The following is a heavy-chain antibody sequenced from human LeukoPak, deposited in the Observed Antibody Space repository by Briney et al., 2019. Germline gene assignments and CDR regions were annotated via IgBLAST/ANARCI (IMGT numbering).Heavy chain of an antibody. CDR3: AKGYCSGTSCYALDY. V-gene: IGHV3-30*02. J-gene: IGHJ4*02. CDR2: IRYDGSNK. D-gene: IGHD2-2*01. CDR1: GFTFSSYG. Sequence: GGSLRLSCAASGFTFSSYGMHWVRQAPGKGLEWVAFIRYDGSNKYYADSVKGRFTISRDNSKNTLYLQMNSLRAEDTAVYYCAKGYCSGTSCYALDYWGQGTLVTVSS.